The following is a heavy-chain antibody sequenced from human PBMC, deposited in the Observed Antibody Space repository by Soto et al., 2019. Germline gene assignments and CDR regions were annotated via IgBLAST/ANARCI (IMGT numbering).Heavy chain of an antibody. D-gene: IGHD3-10*01. CDR3: ARRGRGNTPEHY. J-gene: IGHJ4*02. CDR1: GYSFTSYW. V-gene: IGHV5-10-1*01. Sequence: GESLKISCKGSGYSFTSYWISWVRQMPGKGLEWMGRIDPSDSYTNYSPSFQGHVTISADKSISTAYLQWSSLKASDTAMYYCARRGRGNTPEHYWGKGPLIPVSS. CDR2: IDPSDSYT.